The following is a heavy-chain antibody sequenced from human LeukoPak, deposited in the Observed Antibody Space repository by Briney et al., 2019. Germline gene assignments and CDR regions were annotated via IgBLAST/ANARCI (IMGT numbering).Heavy chain of an antibody. CDR2: ILNDGSQE. J-gene: IGHJ3*01. CDR3: ARDDALGDNALDV. D-gene: IGHD3-16*01. V-gene: IGHV3-33*01. Sequence: GGSLRLSCAASGFTLSTYGMHWVRQAPGKGLEWVAVILNDGSQERYSESVKGRFTISRDNSKNTLFLEMNSLRAEDTAVYYCARDDALGDNALDVWGQGTMVTVSS. CDR1: GFTLSTYG.